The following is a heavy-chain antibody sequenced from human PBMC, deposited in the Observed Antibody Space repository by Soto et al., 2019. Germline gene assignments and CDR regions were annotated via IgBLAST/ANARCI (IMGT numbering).Heavy chain of an antibody. D-gene: IGHD6-6*01. Sequence: PGGSLRLSCAASGFTFSSYAMSWVRQAPGKGLEWVSAISGSGGSTYYADSVKGRFTISRDNSKNTLYLQMNSLRAEDTAVYYCAKVEYSSSFGSALYYFDYWGQGTLVTVSS. CDR1: GFTFSSYA. CDR3: AKVEYSSSFGSALYYFDY. V-gene: IGHV3-23*01. CDR2: ISGSGGST. J-gene: IGHJ4*02.